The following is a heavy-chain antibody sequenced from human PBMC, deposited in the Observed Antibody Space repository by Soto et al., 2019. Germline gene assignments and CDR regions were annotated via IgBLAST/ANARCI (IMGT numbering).Heavy chain of an antibody. V-gene: IGHV5-51*01. J-gene: IGHJ6*02. Sequence: PGESLKISCKGSGYSLTSYWIGWVRQMPGKGLEWMGIIYPGDSDTRYSPSFQGQVTISADKSISTAYLQWSSLKASDTAMYYCARIARDYGDYGVIYYGMDVWGQGTTVTVSS. CDR1: GYSLTSYW. CDR3: ARIARDYGDYGVIYYGMDV. D-gene: IGHD4-17*01. CDR2: IYPGDSDT.